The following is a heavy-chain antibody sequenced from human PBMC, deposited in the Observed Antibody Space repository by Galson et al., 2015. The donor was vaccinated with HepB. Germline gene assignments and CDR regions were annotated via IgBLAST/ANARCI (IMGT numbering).Heavy chain of an antibody. V-gene: IGHV3-73*01. CDR2: IRSRANGYAT. Sequence: SLRLSCAASGVTFSGAAVHWVRQASGKGLEWVGHIRSRANGYATAHAASVKDRFTIYRDGSKSTAYLQMNSLKTEDTAVYYCTGPRGDYMDVWGKGTTVTVSS. J-gene: IGHJ6*03. CDR3: TGPRGDYMDV. CDR1: GVTFSGAA.